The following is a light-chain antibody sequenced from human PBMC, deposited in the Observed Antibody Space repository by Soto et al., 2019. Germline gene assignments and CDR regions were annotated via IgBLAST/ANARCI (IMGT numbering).Light chain of an antibody. CDR2: GAS. CDR3: QQYGTLIT. V-gene: IGKV3-20*01. J-gene: IGKJ5*01. CDR1: QSVANSY. Sequence: EIVLTQSPGTQSLSPGERATLSCRASQSVANSYLAWYQQKPGQAPRLLIYGASSRATGIPDRFSGSGSGTDFPLTIRRLESEDFAVYYCQQYGTLITFGQGTRLEIK.